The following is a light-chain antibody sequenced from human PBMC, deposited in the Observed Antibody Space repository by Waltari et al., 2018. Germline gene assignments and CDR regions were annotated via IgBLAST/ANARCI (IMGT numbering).Light chain of an antibody. CDR3: QQYYSNPLT. CDR2: WAS. V-gene: IGKV4-1*01. CDR1: QSVLYSSNNKNY. J-gene: IGKJ1*01. Sequence: DIVLTQSPDSLAVSLGEMATINCRSSQSVLYSSNNKNYLAWYQHKPGQPPKLLIYWASIRVSGVPDRFRGSESGTDFTLTISSLQAEDVAVYYCQQYYSNPLTFGQGTKVEI.